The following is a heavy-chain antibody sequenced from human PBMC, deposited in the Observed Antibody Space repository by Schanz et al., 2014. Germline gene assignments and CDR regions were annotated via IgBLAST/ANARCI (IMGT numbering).Heavy chain of an antibody. V-gene: IGHV1-69*04. CDR3: ARGNTIFGVVILGWLDP. D-gene: IGHD3-3*01. CDR2: IIPNLGSA. J-gene: IGHJ5*02. Sequence: QVQLVQSGAEVKKPGSSVTVSCKASGDTLSSYGISWVRQAPGQGLEWMGRIIPNLGSANYAQKFQGRVTITADKSTSTVYMELSNLRSEDTAIYYCARGNTIFGVVILGWLDPWGQGTLVTVSS. CDR1: GDTLSSYG.